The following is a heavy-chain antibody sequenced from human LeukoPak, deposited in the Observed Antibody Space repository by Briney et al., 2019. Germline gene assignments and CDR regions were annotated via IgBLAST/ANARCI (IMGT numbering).Heavy chain of an antibody. CDR1: GFTVSSNY. J-gene: IGHJ4*02. Sequence: GGSLRLSCAASGFTVSSNYMSWVRQAPGKGLEWVSAIYSSASTYYADSVKGRFTISRDNSKNTLYLQMNSLRAEDTAVYYCARDATGSSSWYYFDYWGQGTLVTVSS. D-gene: IGHD6-13*01. CDR2: IYSSAST. CDR3: ARDATGSSSWYYFDY. V-gene: IGHV3-66*01.